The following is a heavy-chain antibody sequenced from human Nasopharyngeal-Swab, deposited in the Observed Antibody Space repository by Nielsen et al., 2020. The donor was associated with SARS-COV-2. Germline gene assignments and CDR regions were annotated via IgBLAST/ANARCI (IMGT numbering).Heavy chain of an antibody. Sequence: VRQAPGKGLEWVSSISSSGSYIYYADSVKGRFTISRDNAKNSLYLQMNSLRAEDTAVYYCARMDHIVVVPAAPGGADYWGQGTLVTVSS. D-gene: IGHD2-2*01. J-gene: IGHJ4*02. V-gene: IGHV3-21*01. CDR3: ARMDHIVVVPAAPGGADY. CDR2: ISSSGSYI.